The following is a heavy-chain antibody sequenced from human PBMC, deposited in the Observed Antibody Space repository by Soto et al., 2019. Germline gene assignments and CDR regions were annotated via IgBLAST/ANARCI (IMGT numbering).Heavy chain of an antibody. Sequence: SETLSLTCIVSGGSISGFDWSWTRQPPGKGLERIGHIHRGGNTFYSPSLENRVTISVDTSKNQFSLKLRSVTAADTAVYYCARGGWSNDYWGQGILVTVSS. V-gene: IGHV4-59*01. CDR2: IHRGGNT. J-gene: IGHJ4*02. CDR1: GGSISGFD. D-gene: IGHD6-19*01. CDR3: ARGGWSNDY.